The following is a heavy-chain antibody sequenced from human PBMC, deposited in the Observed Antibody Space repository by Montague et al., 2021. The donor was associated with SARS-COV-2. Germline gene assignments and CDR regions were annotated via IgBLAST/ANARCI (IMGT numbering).Heavy chain of an antibody. J-gene: IGHJ4*02. V-gene: IGHV3-23*03. D-gene: IGHD3-10*01. CDR3: AKHTVYDLAELLSPLDH. CDR2: LYGDGRGT. Sequence: SLRLSCAASGFTFSTYAMSWVRQAPGKGLEWVSVLYGDGRGTYYAESVKGRSTISRDNSKSTLYLQMNSLRADDTAVYYCAKHTVYDLAELLSPLDHWGQGTLVTVSS. CDR1: GFTFSTYA.